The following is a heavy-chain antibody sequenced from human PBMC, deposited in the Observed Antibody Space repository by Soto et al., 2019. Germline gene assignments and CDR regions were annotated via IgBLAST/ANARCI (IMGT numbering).Heavy chain of an antibody. CDR3: ARVPGRL. Sequence: QLVETGGGLIQPGTSLTLSCAASGFSVSRNYMTWVRQAPGKGLEWVSFVYSGGATFYAESGKGRFILSRDDSQNTMYLQMNNLRAEDTAVYYCARVPGRLWGRGTLVTVDS. V-gene: IGHV3-53*02. CDR1: GFSVSRNY. D-gene: IGHD3-10*01. CDR2: VYSGGAT. J-gene: IGHJ4*02.